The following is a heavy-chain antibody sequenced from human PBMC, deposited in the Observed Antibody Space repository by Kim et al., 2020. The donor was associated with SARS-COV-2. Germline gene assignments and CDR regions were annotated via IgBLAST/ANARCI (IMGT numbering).Heavy chain of an antibody. Sequence: GGSLRLSCAASGFTFSVYGMHWVRQAPGKGLGWVAVIRSDGSNKYYADSVKGRFTISRDNSKNMLFLQMNSLRAEDTAVYYCANFESWGQGTLVTVSS. CDR3: ANFES. CDR2: IRSDGSNK. J-gene: IGHJ4*02. V-gene: IGHV3-33*06. CDR1: GFTFSVYG.